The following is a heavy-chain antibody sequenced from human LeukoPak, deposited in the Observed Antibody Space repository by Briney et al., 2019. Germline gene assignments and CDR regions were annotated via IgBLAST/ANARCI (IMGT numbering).Heavy chain of an antibody. V-gene: IGHV3-30*18. CDR2: ISSDGSNK. CDR1: GXTISSYG. CDR3: AKGPEYYYDSSGWFDY. Sequence: GGSLRLSCAASGXTISSYGMHWVRQAPGKGLEWVVVISSDGSNKYYADSVKGRFTGSRDNSKNTLYLQMNSLRAEDTAVYYCAKGPEYYYDSSGWFDYWGQGTLVTVSS. J-gene: IGHJ4*02. D-gene: IGHD3-22*01.